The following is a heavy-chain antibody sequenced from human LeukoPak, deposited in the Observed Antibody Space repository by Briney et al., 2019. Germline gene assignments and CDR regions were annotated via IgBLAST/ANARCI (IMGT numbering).Heavy chain of an antibody. V-gene: IGHV1-69*13. J-gene: IGHJ3*02. Sequence: SVKVSCKAPGGTFSSYAISWVRQAPGQGLEWMGGIIPIFGTANYAQKFQGRVTITADESTSTAYMELSSLRSEDTAVYYCARIRRDAFDIWGQGTMVTVSS. CDR3: ARIRRDAFDI. CDR1: GGTFSSYA. CDR2: IIPIFGTA.